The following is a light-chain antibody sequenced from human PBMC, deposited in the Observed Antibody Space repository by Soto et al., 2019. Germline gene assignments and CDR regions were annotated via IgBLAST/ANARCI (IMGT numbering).Light chain of an antibody. Sequence: AIQLTQSPSSLSASLGDRATITCRSSQGITSAIDWYRQRPGMDPELLIYDVSTLASGVTSRFSGSGSGTDFTLTISALQPEDFATDYCLQFSTYPCTFGGGTKVDIK. CDR2: DVS. CDR3: LQFSTYPCT. V-gene: IGKV1-13*02. J-gene: IGKJ4*01. CDR1: QGITSA.